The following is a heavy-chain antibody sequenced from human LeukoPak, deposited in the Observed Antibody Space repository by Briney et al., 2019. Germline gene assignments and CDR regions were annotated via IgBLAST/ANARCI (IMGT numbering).Heavy chain of an antibody. D-gene: IGHD1-1*01. CDR2: IKKKSEGGVT. CDR3: TTGVATTWHDGY. CDR1: GFIFSSYA. Sequence: GGSLRLYCAASGFIFSSYAMHWARRAPGKGLEWVGRIKKKSEGGVTDYTAAVKGRITISRDDSENTLYLQMDSLETEDTAIYYCTTGVATTWHDGYWGQGTLVTVSS. J-gene: IGHJ4*02. V-gene: IGHV3-15*01.